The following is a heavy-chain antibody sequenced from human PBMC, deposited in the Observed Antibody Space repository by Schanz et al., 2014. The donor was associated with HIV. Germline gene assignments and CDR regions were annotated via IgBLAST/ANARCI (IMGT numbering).Heavy chain of an antibody. V-gene: IGHV3-30*18. CDR2: ISYDGTNK. Sequence: QMQLVESGGGVVRPGRSLRLSCAASGFTFDSYGMHWVRQAPSKGLEWVAVISYDGTNKVYADSVKGRVTISRDNSKNTLYLQMKSLRAEDTAVYYCAKPEYDSRGNSQSHFDSWGQGTLVTVSS. CDR1: GFTFDSYG. J-gene: IGHJ4*02. D-gene: IGHD3-22*01. CDR3: AKPEYDSRGNSQSHFDS.